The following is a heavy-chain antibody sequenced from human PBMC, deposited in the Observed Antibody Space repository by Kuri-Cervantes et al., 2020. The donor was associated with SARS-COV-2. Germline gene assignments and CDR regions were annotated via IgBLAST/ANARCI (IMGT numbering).Heavy chain of an antibody. CDR2: VYYSGST. J-gene: IGHJ4*02. CDR3: ARHEYDFWSGYLLDFDY. Sequence: GSLRLSCTVSGGSISSYYWSWIRQPPGKGLEWIGYVYYSGSTNYNPSLKSRVTISVDTSKNQFSLKLSSVTAADTAVYYCARHEYDFWSGYLLDFDYWGQGTLVTVSS. D-gene: IGHD3-3*01. CDR1: GGSISSYY. V-gene: IGHV4-59*08.